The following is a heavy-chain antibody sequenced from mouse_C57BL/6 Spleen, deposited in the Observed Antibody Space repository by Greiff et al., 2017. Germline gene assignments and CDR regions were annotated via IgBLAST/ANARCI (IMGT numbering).Heavy chain of an antibody. J-gene: IGHJ3*01. CDR3: ARRGYDVAWFAY. CDR2: IYPSDSET. Sequence: QVHVKQPGAELVRPGSSVKLSCKASGYTFTSYWMDWVKQRPGQGLEWIGNIYPSDSETHYNQKFKDKATLTVDKSSSTAYMQLSSLTSEDSAVYYCARRGYDVAWFAYWGQGTLVTVSA. D-gene: IGHD2-2*01. V-gene: IGHV1-61*01. CDR1: GYTFTSYW.